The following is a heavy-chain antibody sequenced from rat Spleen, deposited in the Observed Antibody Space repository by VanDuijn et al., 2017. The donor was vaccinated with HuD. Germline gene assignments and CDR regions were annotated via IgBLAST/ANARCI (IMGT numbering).Heavy chain of an antibody. J-gene: IGHJ2*01. CDR2: ISYDGITT. D-gene: IGHD1-9*01. Sequence: EVKLVESGGGLVQPGRSLKLSCAASGFTFKNYGMAWVRQAPAKGLEWVAAISYDGITTYYRDSVRGRFTISSDNAKTTLYLQMDGLRSEDTATYYCVRGFTYYGYWGQGVMVTVSS. CDR3: VRGFTYYGY. V-gene: IGHV5-29*01. CDR1: GFTFKNYG.